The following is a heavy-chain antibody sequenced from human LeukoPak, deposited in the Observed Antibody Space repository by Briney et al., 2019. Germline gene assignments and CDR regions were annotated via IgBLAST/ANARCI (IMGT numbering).Heavy chain of an antibody. J-gene: IGHJ6*02. Sequence: RGSLRLSCAASGFTFSDYYMSWIRQAPGKGLEWVSYISSSGTTIYYADSVKGRFAISRDNAKNSLYLQMNSLRSEDTAVYYCARRITIFGVVIHDYYYYGMDVWGQGTTVTVSS. CDR1: GFTFSDYY. V-gene: IGHV3-11*01. CDR3: ARRITIFGVVIHDYYYYGMDV. D-gene: IGHD3-3*01. CDR2: ISSSGTTI.